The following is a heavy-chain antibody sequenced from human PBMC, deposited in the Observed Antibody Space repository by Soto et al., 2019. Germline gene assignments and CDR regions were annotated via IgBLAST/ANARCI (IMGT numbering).Heavy chain of an antibody. CDR2: IYPGASDT. J-gene: IGHJ6*02. CDR3: ARLRDDWNYGCYYYGMDV. Sequence: GESLKISCKGSGYSFTSYWIDWVRQMPGKGLEWMGIIYPGASDTRYSPSFQGQVTLSADKSISTAYLQWSSLKAADPAMYYWARLRDDWNYGCYYYGMDVWGQGTTVTVSS. D-gene: IGHD1-7*01. CDR1: GYSFTSYW. V-gene: IGHV5-51*01.